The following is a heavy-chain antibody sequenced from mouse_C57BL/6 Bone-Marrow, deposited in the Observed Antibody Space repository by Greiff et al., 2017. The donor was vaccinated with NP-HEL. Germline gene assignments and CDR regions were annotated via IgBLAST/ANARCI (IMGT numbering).Heavy chain of an antibody. CDR2: IDPANGNT. V-gene: IGHV14-3*01. CDR1: GFNIKNTY. Sequence: EVQLQQSVAELVRPGASVKLSCTASGFNIKNTYMHWVKQRPEQGLEWIGRIDPANGNTKYAPKFQGKATITADTSSNTAYLTLSSLTSEDTAIYYWSSLIYYYGSGYRNYWYFDVWGTGTTVTVSS. CDR3: SSLIYYYGSGYRNYWYFDV. D-gene: IGHD1-1*01. J-gene: IGHJ1*03.